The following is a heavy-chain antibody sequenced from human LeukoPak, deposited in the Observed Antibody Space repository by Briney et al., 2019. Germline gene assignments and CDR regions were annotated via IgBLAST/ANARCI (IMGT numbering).Heavy chain of an antibody. D-gene: IGHD3-10*01. CDR1: GFTFSSYA. V-gene: IGHV4-39*01. Sequence: GSLRLSCAASGFTFSSYAMSWVRQAPGKGLEWIGSINYSGSTYCKPSLKSRVTISVDTSKNQFSLNLSSVTAADTAVYYCARQSVGFGEFNFDYWGQGTLVTVSS. CDR3: ARQSVGFGEFNFDY. CDR2: INYSGST. J-gene: IGHJ4*02.